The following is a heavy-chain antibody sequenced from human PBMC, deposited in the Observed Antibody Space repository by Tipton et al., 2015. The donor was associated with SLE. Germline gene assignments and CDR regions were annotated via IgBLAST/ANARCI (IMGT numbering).Heavy chain of an antibody. Sequence: GSLRLSCAASGFTFSSYWMGWVRQAPGKGLEWVSYISGSGSTSYYADSVKGRFTISRDKAKNALYLQMNSLRVDDTAVYYCARGWRVSTIDFDYWGQGTLVTVSS. V-gene: IGHV3-48*01. CDR2: ISGSGSTS. J-gene: IGHJ4*02. CDR3: ARGWRVSTIDFDY. CDR1: GFTFSSYW. D-gene: IGHD5/OR15-5a*01.